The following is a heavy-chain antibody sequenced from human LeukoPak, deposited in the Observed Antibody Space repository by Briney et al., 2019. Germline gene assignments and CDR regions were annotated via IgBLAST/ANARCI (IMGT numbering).Heavy chain of an antibody. V-gene: IGHV4-4*07. CDR1: GGSISSYY. Sequence: SETLSLTCTDSGGSISSYYWSWIRQPAGKGLEWIGRIYTSGSTNYNPSLKSRVTMSVDTSKNQFSLKLSSVTAADTAVYYCARGSRWLLAFDIWGQGTMVTVSS. D-gene: IGHD6-19*01. CDR3: ARGSRWLLAFDI. CDR2: IYTSGST. J-gene: IGHJ3*02.